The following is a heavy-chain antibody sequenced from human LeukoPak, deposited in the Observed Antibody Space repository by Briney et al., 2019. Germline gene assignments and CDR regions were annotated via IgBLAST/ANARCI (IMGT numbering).Heavy chain of an antibody. CDR3: ARDQGYKPPPGFDY. Sequence: ASVKVFCKASGYPFTSYGISWVRQAPGQGLEWMGWISAYNGNTNYAQMLQGRVTMTTDTSTSTAYMELRSLRSDDTAVYYCARDQGYKPPPGFDYWGQGTLVTVSS. D-gene: IGHD5-24*01. CDR1: GYPFTSYG. V-gene: IGHV1-18*01. J-gene: IGHJ4*02. CDR2: ISAYNGNT.